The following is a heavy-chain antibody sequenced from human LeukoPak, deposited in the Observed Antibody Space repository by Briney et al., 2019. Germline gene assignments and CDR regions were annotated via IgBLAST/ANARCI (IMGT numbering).Heavy chain of an antibody. V-gene: IGHV3-48*04. Sequence: GGSLRLSCAASGFALSSYGMNWVRQAPGQGLEWLSYISSSSSTIYYADSVKGRFTISRDNAKSSLYLQMNNLRGEDTAVYYCAREGSSWSYYNYYYMDVWGKGTTVTVPS. D-gene: IGHD6-13*01. CDR2: ISSSSSTI. J-gene: IGHJ6*03. CDR3: AREGSSWSYYNYYYMDV. CDR1: GFALSSYG.